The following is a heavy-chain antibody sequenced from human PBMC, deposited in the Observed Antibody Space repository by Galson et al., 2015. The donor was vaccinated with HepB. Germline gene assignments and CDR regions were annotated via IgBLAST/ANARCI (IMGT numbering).Heavy chain of an antibody. V-gene: IGHV3-33*01. CDR2: IWNDGSYK. CDR1: GFDLSSYG. J-gene: IGHJ6*02. CDR3: MRDVKWVGDTLFDFGTDV. Sequence: SLRLSCAASGFDLSSYGMQWVRQAPGKGLEWVAGIWNDGSYKYYGDSVKGRFTVSRDNSKNTLFLQMNSLRVEDTAVYYCMRDVKWVGDTLFDFGTDVWGQGTMVTVSS. D-gene: IGHD3-10*01.